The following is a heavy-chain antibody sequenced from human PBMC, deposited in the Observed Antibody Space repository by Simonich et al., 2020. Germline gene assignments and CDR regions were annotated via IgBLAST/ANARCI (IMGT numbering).Heavy chain of an antibody. V-gene: IGHV4-34*01. J-gene: IGHJ3*02. CDR3: ARLSSRSDAFDI. CDR1: GGSFSGYY. CDR2: INHSGTT. Sequence: QVQLQQWGAGLLKPSETLSLTCAVYGGSFSGYYWSWIRQPPGKGLEWIGEINHSGTTNYNPSLKSRVTKSVDTSKNQFSLKLSSVTAADPAVYYCARLSSRSDAFDIWGQGTMVTVSS.